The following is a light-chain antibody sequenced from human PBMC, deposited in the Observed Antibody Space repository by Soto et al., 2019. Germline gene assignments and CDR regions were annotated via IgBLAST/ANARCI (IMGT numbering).Light chain of an antibody. CDR1: SNDVGTHNF. V-gene: IGLV2-14*01. J-gene: IGLJ1*01. CDR3: SSYTSTSTLV. CDR2: EVT. Sequence: QSALTQPASVSGSPRQSITISCTGTSNDVGTHNFVSWYQQHPGKAPKLMIHEVTDRPSGVSNRFSGSKSGNTASLTISGLQAEDEADYYCSSYTSTSTLVFGTGTKLTVL.